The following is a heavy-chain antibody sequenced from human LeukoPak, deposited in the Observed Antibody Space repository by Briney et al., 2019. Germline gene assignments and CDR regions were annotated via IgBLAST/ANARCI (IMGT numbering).Heavy chain of an antibody. CDR2: IYYSGST. D-gene: IGHD3-10*01. CDR3: ARDRRGGSGSYSPLGY. J-gene: IGHJ4*02. V-gene: IGHV4-30-4*01. Sequence: PSETLSLTCTVSGGSISSGDYYWSWIRQSPGKGLEWIGYIYYSGSTYYNPSLKSRVTISVDTSKNQFSLKLGSVTAADTAVYYCARDRRGGSGSYSPLGYWGQGTLVTVSS. CDR1: GGSISSGDYY.